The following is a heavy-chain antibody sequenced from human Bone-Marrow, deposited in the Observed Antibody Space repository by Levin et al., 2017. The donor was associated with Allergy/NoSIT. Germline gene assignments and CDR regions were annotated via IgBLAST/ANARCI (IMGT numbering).Heavy chain of an antibody. V-gene: IGHV3-23*01. CDR3: ANDSSGWEGLFDY. CDR1: GFTFRSYA. Sequence: LSLTCAASGFTFRSYAMSWVRQAPGKGLEWVSAISGSGGSTYYADSVKGRFTISRDNSKNTLYLQMNSLRAEDTAVYYCANDSSGWEGLFDYWGQGTLVTVSS. CDR2: ISGSGGST. D-gene: IGHD6-19*01. J-gene: IGHJ4*02.